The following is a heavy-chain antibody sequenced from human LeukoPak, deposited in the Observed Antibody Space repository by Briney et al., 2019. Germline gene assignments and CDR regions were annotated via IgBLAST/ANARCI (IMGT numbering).Heavy chain of an antibody. D-gene: IGHD6-19*01. CDR3: TRGSGPLYFDL. Sequence: HTGGSLRLSCAASGFSLRSYAIHWVRQAPGKGLEYVSAMSHDGGTTYYADSVKGRFTVSRHNSRNMVYLQMGGLRAEDMAVYYCTRGSGPLYFDLCGQGTQATVSS. V-gene: IGHV3-64*02. CDR1: GFSLRSYA. CDR2: MSHDGGTT. J-gene: IGHJ4*02.